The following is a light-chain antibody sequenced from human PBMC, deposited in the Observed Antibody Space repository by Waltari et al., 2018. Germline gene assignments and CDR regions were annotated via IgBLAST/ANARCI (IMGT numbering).Light chain of an antibody. CDR1: SSNIGAGYA. CDR3: QSYDSSLSGSVV. V-gene: IGLV1-40*01. Sequence: QSVLPQPPSVSGAPGQRVTISCTGSSSNIGAGYAVPWYPQLPGTAPKLLIYGNSKRPSGVPDRFSGSKAGTSASLASTGLQAEDEADYYCQSYDSSLSGSVVFGGGTKLTVL. J-gene: IGLJ2*01. CDR2: GNS.